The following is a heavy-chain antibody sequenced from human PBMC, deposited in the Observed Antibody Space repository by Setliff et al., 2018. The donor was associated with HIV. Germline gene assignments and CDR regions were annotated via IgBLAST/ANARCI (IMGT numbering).Heavy chain of an antibody. CDR1: GTSFSDYY. CDR3: ARHVGGWGMDV. J-gene: IGHJ6*03. V-gene: IGHV4-34*01. Sequence: SETLSLTCAVYGTSFSDYYWTWIRQPPGKGLEWIGEVNHSGTTNYNTSLKSRVTTFVDTSKNQFSLKVTSVSAADTAVYYCARHVGGWGMDVWGKGITVTVSS. CDR2: VNHSGTT. D-gene: IGHD6-19*01.